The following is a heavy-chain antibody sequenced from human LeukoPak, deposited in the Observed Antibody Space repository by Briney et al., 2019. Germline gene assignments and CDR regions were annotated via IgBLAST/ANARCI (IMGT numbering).Heavy chain of an antibody. D-gene: IGHD3-16*01. CDR1: GGSISSYY. V-gene: IGHV4-4*07. J-gene: IGHJ1*01. Sequence: PSETLSVTCTVSGGSISSYYWSWIRQPAGKGLEWIGRIYTSGSTNYNPSLKSRVAMSVDTSKNQFSLKLSPVTAADTAVYYCARETYDIQYFQHWGQGTLVTVSS. CDR2: IYTSGST. CDR3: ARETYDIQYFQH.